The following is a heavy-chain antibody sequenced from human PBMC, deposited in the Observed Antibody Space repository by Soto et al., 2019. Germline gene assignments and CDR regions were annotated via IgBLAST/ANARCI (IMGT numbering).Heavy chain of an antibody. V-gene: IGHV4-31*03. D-gene: IGHD3-22*01. CDR2: MYYTGTT. CDR3: VRYYSHSSGFSNWFDP. J-gene: IGHJ5*02. Sequence: QVQLQESGPGLVKPSQILSLTCTVSGGSISSANYYWSWIRQHPGKGLEWIGYMYYTGTTYYNPSLKSRITISVDTSNNQFSLKMSSVTAADTAVYYCVRYYSHSSGFSNWFDPWGQGTLVIVSS. CDR1: GGSISSANYY.